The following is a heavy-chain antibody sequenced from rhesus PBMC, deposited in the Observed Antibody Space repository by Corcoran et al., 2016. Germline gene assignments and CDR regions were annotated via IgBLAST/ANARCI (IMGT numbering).Heavy chain of an antibody. CDR1: GGSMNSGQYC. J-gene: IGHJ4*01. CDR3: ARFLYNWGWYYLYY. V-gene: IGHV4-122*02. D-gene: IGHD6-31*01. CDR2: ISYGVTT. Sequence: QVQLQESGPGLVKPSETLSLNCAVSGGSMNSGQYCWTWIRQPPGKGLKWIGHISYGVTTTYNPSIKRRVSLSNTTSNNQFTRHRNSLTPADTAAYYCARFLYNWGWYYLYYWGQGVLVTVSS.